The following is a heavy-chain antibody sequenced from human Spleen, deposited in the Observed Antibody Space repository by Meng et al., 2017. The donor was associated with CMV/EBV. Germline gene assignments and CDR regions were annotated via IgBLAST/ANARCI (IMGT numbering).Heavy chain of an antibody. D-gene: IGHD4-11*01. CDR1: GYTFTDYY. J-gene: IGHJ4*02. CDR2: INPKNGGT. CDR3: ARGVHDYSPSGD. V-gene: IGHV1-2*02. Sequence: ASVKVSCKASGYTFTDYYVNWVRQAPGQGLEWMGSINPKNGGTHYAQKFQGRVTMTRDTSIITAYMHLSSLKSDDTAVYYCARGVHDYSPSGDWGQGTLVTVS.